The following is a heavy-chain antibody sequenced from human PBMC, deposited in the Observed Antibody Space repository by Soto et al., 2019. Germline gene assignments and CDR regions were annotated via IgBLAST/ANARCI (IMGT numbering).Heavy chain of an antibody. CDR3: ARVAYSSNWHTDD. J-gene: IGHJ4*02. D-gene: IGHD6-13*01. CDR2: IYYSGNT. CDR1: GGSISSGTYY. Sequence: SETLSLTCTVSGGSISSGTYYWNWIRQHPGKSLEWIGYIYYSGNTYFIPSLKSRVTISVDKSKNQFSLMLSSVTAADTAVYYCARVAYSSNWHTDDWGQGTLVTVSS. V-gene: IGHV4-31*03.